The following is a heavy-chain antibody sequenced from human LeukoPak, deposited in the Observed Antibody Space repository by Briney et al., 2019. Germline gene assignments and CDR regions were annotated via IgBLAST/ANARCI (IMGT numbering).Heavy chain of an antibody. D-gene: IGHD3-10*01. Sequence: ASVKVSCKASGYTFTSYYMRWGRHAPGEGVEWMGWMKANSGNTGYAQKFQGRVTMTRSTSISTAYMELSSLRSEDTAVYYCARFRVRGVTYTWFDPWGQGTLGTVSP. CDR1: GYTFTSYY. CDR2: MKANSGNT. J-gene: IGHJ5*02. V-gene: IGHV1-8*02. CDR3: ARFRVRGVTYTWFDP.